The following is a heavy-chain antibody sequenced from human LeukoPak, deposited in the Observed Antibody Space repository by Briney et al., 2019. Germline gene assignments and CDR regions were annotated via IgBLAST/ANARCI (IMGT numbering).Heavy chain of an antibody. J-gene: IGHJ5*02. D-gene: IGHD6-6*01. V-gene: IGHV3-48*01. CDR1: GFTFSSYS. CDR2: ISSSSGTI. Sequence: GGSLRLSCAASGFTFSSYSMNWVRQAPGKGLEWVSYISSSSGTIYYADSVKGRFTISRDNAKNSLYLQMNSLRAEDTAVYYCARDSLYSSYRGWFDPWGQGTLVTVSS. CDR3: ARDSLYSSYRGWFDP.